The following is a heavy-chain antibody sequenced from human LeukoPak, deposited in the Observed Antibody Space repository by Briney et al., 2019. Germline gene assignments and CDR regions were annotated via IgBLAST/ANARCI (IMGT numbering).Heavy chain of an antibody. CDR3: ARAWIVDAFDI. V-gene: IGHV4-59*01. J-gene: IGHJ3*02. D-gene: IGHD2-2*03. Sequence: SETLSLTCTVSGGSISSYYWSWIRQPPGKGLEWIGYIYYSGSTNYNPSLKSRVTISVDTSKNQFSLKLSSVTAADAAVYYCARAWIVDAFDIWGQGTMVTVSS. CDR1: GGSISSYY. CDR2: IYYSGST.